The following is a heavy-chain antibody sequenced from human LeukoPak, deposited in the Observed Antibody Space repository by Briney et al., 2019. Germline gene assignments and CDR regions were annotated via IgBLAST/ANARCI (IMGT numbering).Heavy chain of an antibody. J-gene: IGHJ5*02. CDR3: AKEGYSSSSGWFDP. CDR1: GFTFDDYA. Sequence: GGSLRLSCAASGFTFDDYAMHWVRQAPGKGLEWVSGISWNRGSIGYADSVKGRFTISRDNAKNSLYLQMNSLRAEDTALYYCAKEGYSSSSGWFDPWGQGTLVTVSS. V-gene: IGHV3-9*01. CDR2: ISWNRGSI. D-gene: IGHD6-6*01.